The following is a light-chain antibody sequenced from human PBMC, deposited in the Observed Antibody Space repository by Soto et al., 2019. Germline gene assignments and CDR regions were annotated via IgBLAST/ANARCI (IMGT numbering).Light chain of an antibody. V-gene: IGKV3-20*01. Sequence: EIVLTQSPGTLSLSPGERATLSCRASQSVSSGYLAWYQQKPGQAPRLLIYGASSRATGIPDRFSGSGSGTDFTLTISRLEPEDFAVYYCPQYDSSPVTFGQGPKVEIK. CDR2: GAS. CDR1: QSVSSGY. J-gene: IGKJ1*01. CDR3: PQYDSSPVT.